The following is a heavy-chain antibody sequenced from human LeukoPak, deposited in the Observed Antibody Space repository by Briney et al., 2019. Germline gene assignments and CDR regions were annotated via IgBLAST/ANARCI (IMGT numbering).Heavy chain of an antibody. CDR3: ASSIGRGTYYDFWSGYYTGDY. D-gene: IGHD3-3*01. Sequence: GGSLRLSCAASGFTFSSYWMSWVRQAPGKGLEWVASINQDGSEKYYVDSVKGRFTISRDNAKKSLYLQMNSLRAEDTAVYYCASSIGRGTYYDFWSGYYTGDYWGQGTLVTVSS. CDR1: GFTFSSYW. J-gene: IGHJ4*02. V-gene: IGHV3-7*01. CDR2: INQDGSEK.